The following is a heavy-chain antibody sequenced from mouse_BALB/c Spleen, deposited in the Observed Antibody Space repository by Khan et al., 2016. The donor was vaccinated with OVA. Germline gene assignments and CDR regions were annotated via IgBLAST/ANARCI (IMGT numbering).Heavy chain of an antibody. V-gene: IGHV2-6-5*01. CDR1: GFSLTDYA. Sequence: VQLQESGPGLVAPSQSLSITCTVSGFSLTDYAVSWIRQPPGKGLEWLGVIWGGGSKYYNSALKSRLSISKDNSKSQVFLKMNSLHTDDTAMDYCAKDPPYYAMDYWGQGTSVTVSS. CDR3: AKDPPYYAMDY. J-gene: IGHJ4*01. CDR2: IWGGGSK.